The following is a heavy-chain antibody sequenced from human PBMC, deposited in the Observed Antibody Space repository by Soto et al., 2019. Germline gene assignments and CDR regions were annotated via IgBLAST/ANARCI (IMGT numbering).Heavy chain of an antibody. CDR1: GGTFSRFG. CDR3: ARVVSNHVSGPHYSSYGMDV. J-gene: IGHJ6*02. D-gene: IGHD2-21*01. V-gene: IGHV1-69*11. Sequence: QVQLVQSGAEVKKPGSSVKVSCKTSGGTFSRFGISWVRQARGQGLEWMGGIIPMLGTPNYAQKFQGRVTITADVTTNTAHMELSSLRSEDTAVYFCARVVSNHVSGPHYSSYGMDVWGQGTAVTVSS. CDR2: IIPMLGTP.